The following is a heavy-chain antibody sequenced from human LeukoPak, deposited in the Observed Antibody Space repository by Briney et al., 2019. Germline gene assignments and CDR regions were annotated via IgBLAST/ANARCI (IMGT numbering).Heavy chain of an antibody. Sequence: GGSLRLSCAASGFTFSSYGMHWVRQVPGKGLEWVSAISGSGGSTYYADSVKGRFTISRDNSKNTLYLQMNSLRAEDTAVYYCAKDEHYDILTGYYNYWGQGTLVTVSS. CDR3: AKDEHYDILTGYYNY. D-gene: IGHD3-9*01. V-gene: IGHV3-23*01. CDR1: GFTFSSYG. CDR2: ISGSGGST. J-gene: IGHJ4*02.